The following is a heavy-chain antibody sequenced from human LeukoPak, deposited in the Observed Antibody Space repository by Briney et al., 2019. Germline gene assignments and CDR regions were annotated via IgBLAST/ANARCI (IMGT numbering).Heavy chain of an antibody. CDR3: ARDLGFDDRENYFDY. CDR1: GFTVSSNY. V-gene: IGHV3-53*01. J-gene: IGHJ4*02. Sequence: GGSLRLSCAASGFTVSSNYMSWVRQAPGKGLEWVSLIFRGGSTYYADSVKGRFTISRDNSKNTLYLQMNSLRAEDTAVYYCARDLGFDDRENYFDYWGQGTLVTVSS. D-gene: IGHD3-10*01. CDR2: IFRGGST.